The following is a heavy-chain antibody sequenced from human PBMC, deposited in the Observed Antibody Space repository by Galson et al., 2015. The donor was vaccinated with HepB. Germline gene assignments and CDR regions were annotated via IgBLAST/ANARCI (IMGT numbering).Heavy chain of an antibody. CDR2: ISGSTGST. D-gene: IGHD1-20*01. CDR1: GFTFSSYW. V-gene: IGHV3-23*01. J-gene: IGHJ4*02. Sequence: SLRLSCAASGFTFSSYWMSWVRQAPGKGLEWVSAISGSTGSTYDADSVKGRFTISRDNSKNTLYLQMNSLRAEDTAVYYCAKVITGMTSPFDYWGQGTLVTVSS. CDR3: AKVITGMTSPFDY.